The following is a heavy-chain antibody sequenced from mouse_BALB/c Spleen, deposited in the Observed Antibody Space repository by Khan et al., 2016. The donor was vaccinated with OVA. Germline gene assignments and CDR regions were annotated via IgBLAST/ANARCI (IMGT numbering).Heavy chain of an antibody. J-gene: IGHJ2*01. D-gene: IGHD1-2*01. Sequence: QIQLVQSGPELKKPGETVKISCKASGYTFTYYGMNWVKQAPGKGLKWMGWINTNTGEPTYAEEFKGRFAFSLETSASTAYLQINNLKNEDTATYCCARRGSTAPFDYWGQGTTLTVSS. CDR1: GYTFTYYG. V-gene: IGHV9-3*02. CDR2: INTNTGEP. CDR3: ARRGSTAPFDY.